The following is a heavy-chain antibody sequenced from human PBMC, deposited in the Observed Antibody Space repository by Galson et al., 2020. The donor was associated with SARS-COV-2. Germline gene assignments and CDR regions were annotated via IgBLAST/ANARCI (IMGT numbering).Heavy chain of an antibody. CDR3: AKGSNEVTTRFFNP. V-gene: IGHV3-23*01. Sequence: GGSLRLSCTASGFTFSSYAVSWVRQAPGKGLEWVSSISGSGDATYYADSVKGRFTISRDNSKTTLYLQMNSLRAEDTAVFYCAKGSNEVTTRFFNPWGQGTLVTVSS. CDR1: GFTFSSYA. D-gene: IGHD4-17*01. J-gene: IGHJ5*02. CDR2: ISGSGDAT.